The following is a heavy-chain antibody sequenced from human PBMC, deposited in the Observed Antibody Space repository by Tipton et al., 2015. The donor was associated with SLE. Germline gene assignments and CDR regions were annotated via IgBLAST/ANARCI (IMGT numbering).Heavy chain of an antibody. CDR1: GGSISGFY. Sequence: TLSLTCTVIGGSISGFYWIWVRQSPGKGLEWIGYISHSGSTRYNPSLESRVTISADTSKNQFFLKVNSMTAADTAIYYCARHPPGPPLAGWFDPWGQGTLVTVSS. V-gene: IGHV4-59*08. CDR2: ISHSGST. J-gene: IGHJ5*02. CDR3: ARHPPGPPLAGWFDP.